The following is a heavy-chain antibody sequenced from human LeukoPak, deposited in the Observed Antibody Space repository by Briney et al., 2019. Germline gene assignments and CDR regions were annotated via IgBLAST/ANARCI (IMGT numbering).Heavy chain of an antibody. Sequence: SETLSLTCAVYGGSFSAFHWNWIRQSPAKGLEWLGEMKQSGAPRYNPSLQSRVTISVDKSKNQFSLNVRSVTAADTAVYYCASRPFLYGFRTYFDNWAQGTLVTVSS. CDR3: ASRPFLYGFRTYFDN. V-gene: IGHV4-34*01. CDR2: MKQSGAP. CDR1: GGSFSAFH. D-gene: IGHD3-10*01. J-gene: IGHJ4*02.